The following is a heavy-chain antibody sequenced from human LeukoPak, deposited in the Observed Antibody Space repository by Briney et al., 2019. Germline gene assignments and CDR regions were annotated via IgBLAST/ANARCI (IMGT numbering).Heavy chain of an antibody. D-gene: IGHD3/OR15-3a*01. CDR3: ARSRTGSCFLFDY. J-gene: IGHJ4*02. CDR1: GYSFTNYY. V-gene: IGHV1-2*02. Sequence: ASVNVSCKASGYSFTNYYMHWVRQAPGPGGEWLGWINPSTGDTNYSQKYQSRVIMTSNTSISTAYMEMRTLGSADTAVYYCARSRTGSCFLFDYWGQGTLVTVSS. CDR2: INPSTGDT.